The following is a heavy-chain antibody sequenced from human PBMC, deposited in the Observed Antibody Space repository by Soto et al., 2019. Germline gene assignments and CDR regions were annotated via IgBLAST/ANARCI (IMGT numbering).Heavy chain of an antibody. CDR3: AKDSSGYYRTGVGFDY. Sequence: ASVEVSCRASGYTFSSSGFTWVRQAPGQGLEWMGWISANSGNTNYAQKLQGRVTMTTDTSTSTAYMELRGLRAEDTAVYYCAKDSSGYYRTGVGFDYWGQGTLVTVSS. J-gene: IGHJ4*02. D-gene: IGHD3-22*01. V-gene: IGHV1-18*01. CDR2: ISANSGNT. CDR1: GYTFSSSG.